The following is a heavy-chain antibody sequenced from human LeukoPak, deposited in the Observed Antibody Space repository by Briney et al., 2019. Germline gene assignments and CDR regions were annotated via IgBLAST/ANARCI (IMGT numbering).Heavy chain of an antibody. Sequence: GGSLRVSCAASGFTFSSYGMHWVRQAPGKGLEWVAFIRYDGSNKYYADSVKGRFTISRDNSKNTLYLQMNSLRAEDTAVYYCAKRGDTAMVRNWYFDLWGRGTLVTVSS. V-gene: IGHV3-30*02. CDR1: GFTFSSYG. J-gene: IGHJ2*01. D-gene: IGHD5-18*01. CDR2: IRYDGSNK. CDR3: AKRGDTAMVRNWYFDL.